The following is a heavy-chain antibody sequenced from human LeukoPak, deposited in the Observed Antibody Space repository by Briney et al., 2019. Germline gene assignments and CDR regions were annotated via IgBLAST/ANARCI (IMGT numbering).Heavy chain of an antibody. D-gene: IGHD1-26*01. J-gene: IGHJ4*02. Sequence: GRSLRLSCAASGFTFSNYGIHWVRQAPGKGLEWVAFIQYDGSNKYYADSVKGRFTISRDNSKNTLYLQMNSLRAEDTAVYYCAKLPLRGSPSDYWGQGTLVTVSS. V-gene: IGHV3-30*02. CDR3: AKLPLRGSPSDY. CDR1: GFTFSNYG. CDR2: IQYDGSNK.